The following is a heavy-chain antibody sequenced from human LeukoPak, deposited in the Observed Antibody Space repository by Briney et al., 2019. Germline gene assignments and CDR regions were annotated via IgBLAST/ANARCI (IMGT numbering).Heavy chain of an antibody. V-gene: IGHV1-2*02. CDR3: ATILTGGSFDY. CDR1: GYTFSGYY. D-gene: IGHD7-27*01. CDR2: INSNSGGT. J-gene: IGHJ4*02. Sequence: ASVKVSCKASGYTFSGYYMHWVRQAPGQGLEWMGWINSNSGGTNYAQKFQGRVTMTRDTSISTAYMELSRLRSDDTAVYYCATILTGGSFDYWGQGTLVTASS.